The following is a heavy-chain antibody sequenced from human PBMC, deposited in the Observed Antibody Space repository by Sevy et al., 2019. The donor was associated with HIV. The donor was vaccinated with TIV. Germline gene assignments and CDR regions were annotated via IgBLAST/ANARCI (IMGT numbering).Heavy chain of an antibody. CDR3: ARGGDMLRGNSFFDY. D-gene: IGHD3-16*01. J-gene: IGHJ4*02. Sequence: GSLRLSCVASGFTFNSYAMTWVRQAPGKGLEWVSTISDGGGNTYYADSVKGRLTISRDRSKNTLHLQMNSLRAEDTAIYYCARGGDMLRGNSFFDYWGQGALVTVSS. CDR2: ISDGGGNT. CDR1: GFTFNSYA. V-gene: IGHV3-23*01.